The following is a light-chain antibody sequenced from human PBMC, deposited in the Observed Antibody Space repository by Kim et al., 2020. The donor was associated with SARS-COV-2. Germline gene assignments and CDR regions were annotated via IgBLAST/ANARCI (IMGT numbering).Light chain of an antibody. V-gene: IGLV3-1*01. CDR2: NDS. J-gene: IGLJ3*02. CDR3: QAWDNNNGV. CDR1: RLGDKY. Sequence: SVYPGQTASITCSGDRLGDKYASWYQQKPGQSPVLVIYNDSRRPSGIPERFSGSNSGNTATLTISGTQAIDEADYYCQAWDNNNGVFGGGTQLTVL.